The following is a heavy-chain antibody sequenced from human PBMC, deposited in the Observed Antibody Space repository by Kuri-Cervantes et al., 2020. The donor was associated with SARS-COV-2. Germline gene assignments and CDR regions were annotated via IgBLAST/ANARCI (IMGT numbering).Heavy chain of an antibody. Sequence: GESLKISCAASGFTFSSYAMHWVRQAPGKGLEWVAVISYDGSNKYYADSVKGRFTISRDNSKNTLYLQMNSLRAEDTAVYYCARLISPSYYYYGMDVWGQGTTVTVSS. D-gene: IGHD2-15*01. V-gene: IGHV3-30*01. CDR1: GFTFSSYA. J-gene: IGHJ6*02. CDR2: ISYDGSNK. CDR3: ARLISPSYYYYGMDV.